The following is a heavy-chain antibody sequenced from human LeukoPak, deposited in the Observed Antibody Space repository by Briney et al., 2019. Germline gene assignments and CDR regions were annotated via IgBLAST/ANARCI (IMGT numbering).Heavy chain of an antibody. D-gene: IGHD1-14*01. CDR3: ARERERGRPELHNWFDP. V-gene: IGHV4-61*02. J-gene: IGHJ5*02. CDR2: IYTSGST. Sequence: SETLSLTCTVSGGSISSGSYYWSWIRQPAGKGLEWIGRIYTSGSTNYNPSLKSRVTISVDTSKNQFSLKLSSVTAADTAVYYCARERERGRPELHNWFDPWGQGTLVTVSS. CDR1: GGSISSGSYY.